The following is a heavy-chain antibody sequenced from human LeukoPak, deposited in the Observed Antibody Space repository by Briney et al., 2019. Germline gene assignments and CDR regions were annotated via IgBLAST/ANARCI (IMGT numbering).Heavy chain of an antibody. D-gene: IGHD6-13*01. CDR1: GFTFSSYA. CDR3: ARSSAGTVQDFDY. CDR2: ISYDGSNK. J-gene: IGHJ4*02. V-gene: IGHV3-30-3*01. Sequence: GRSLRLSCAASGFTFSSYAMHWVRQAPGKGLEWVAVISYDGSNKYYADSVKGRFTISRDNSKNTLYLLMNSLRAEDTAVYYCARSSAGTVQDFDYWGQGTLVTVSS.